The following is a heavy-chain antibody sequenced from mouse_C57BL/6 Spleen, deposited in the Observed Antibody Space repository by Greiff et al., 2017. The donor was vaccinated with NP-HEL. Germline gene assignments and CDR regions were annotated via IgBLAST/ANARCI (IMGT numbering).Heavy chain of an antibody. V-gene: IGHV2-2*01. J-gene: IGHJ4*01. Sequence: QVQLKESGPGLVQPSQSLSITCTVSGFSLTRYGVHWVRQSPGKGLEWLGVIWSGGSPDYNAAFISRLSISKDNSKSQVFFKMNSLQADDTAIYYCARNGEGLYYDYPTLYYYAMDYWGQGTSVTVSS. D-gene: IGHD2-4*01. CDR3: ARNGEGLYYDYPTLYYYAMDY. CDR1: GFSLTRYG. CDR2: IWSGGSP.